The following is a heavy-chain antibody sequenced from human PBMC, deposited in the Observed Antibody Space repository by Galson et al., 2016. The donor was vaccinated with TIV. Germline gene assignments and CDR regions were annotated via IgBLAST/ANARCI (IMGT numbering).Heavy chain of an antibody. CDR3: AKEVQRRLHY. V-gene: IGHV3-30-3*01. D-gene: IGHD1-1*01. CDR2: ISYDGSNK. J-gene: IGHJ4*02. CDR1: GFTFSRYP. Sequence: SLRLSCADTGFTFSRYPMHWVRQAPGKGLEWVAVISYDGSNKYYADSVKGRFTISRDNSKNTLYLQTSSLRAEDTGVYYCAKEVQRRLHYWGQGTLVTVSS.